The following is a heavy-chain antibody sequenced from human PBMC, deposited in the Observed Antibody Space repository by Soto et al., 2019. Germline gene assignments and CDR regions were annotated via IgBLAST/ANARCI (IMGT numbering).Heavy chain of an antibody. V-gene: IGHV3-33*01. CDR2: VWYDGTQK. J-gene: IGHJ4*02. Sequence: VGSLRLSCEASGFTFNTYSMHWVRQPPGKGLEWLAAVWYDGTQKYYADSVKGRFIISRDNSKKTLYLEMNSLRAEDTAVYYCARAGGTTVTGLWHFDSWGQGTLVTVSS. CDR1: GFTFNTYS. CDR3: ARAGGTTVTGLWHFDS. D-gene: IGHD4-17*01.